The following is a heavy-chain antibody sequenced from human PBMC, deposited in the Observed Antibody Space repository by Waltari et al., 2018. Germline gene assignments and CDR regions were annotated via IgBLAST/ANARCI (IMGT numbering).Heavy chain of an antibody. V-gene: IGHV3-23*01. CDR3: AKGTRYYGSGSYYNADY. CDR2: ISGSGGST. J-gene: IGHJ4*02. Sequence: EVQLLESGGGLVQPGGSLRLSCAASGFTFSSYAMSWVRQAPGKGLEWVSAISGSGGSTYYADSGKGRFTISRDNSKNTLYLQMNSLRAEDTAVYYCAKGTRYYGSGSYYNADYWGQGTLVTVSS. CDR1: GFTFSSYA. D-gene: IGHD3-10*01.